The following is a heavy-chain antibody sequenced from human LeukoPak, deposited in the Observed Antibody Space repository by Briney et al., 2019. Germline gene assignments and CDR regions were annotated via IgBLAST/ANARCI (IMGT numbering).Heavy chain of an antibody. V-gene: IGHV4-30-2*01. CDR2: IYHSESP. CDR1: SGSISSGGYY. CDR3: ARVRGAAAIDY. D-gene: IGHD6-25*01. Sequence: SETLSLTCTVSSGSISSGGYYWSWIRQPPGKGLEWIGYIYHSESPYYNPSLKSRVTISVDRSKNQFSLKLTSVTAADTAVYYCARVRGAAAIDYWGQGTLVTVSS. J-gene: IGHJ4*02.